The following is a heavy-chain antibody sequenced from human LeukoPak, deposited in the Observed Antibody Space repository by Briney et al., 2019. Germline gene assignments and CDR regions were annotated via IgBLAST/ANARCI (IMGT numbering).Heavy chain of an antibody. V-gene: IGHV3-30*09. CDR2: ISYHGKDK. Sequence: NPGGSLRLSCAASGFTFSNYAMHWVRQAPGKGLEWVAVISYHGKDKYYADPVKGRFALSRDTSKNTLYLEMNSLRAEDTAVYYCASYHGYSSSWPYWGQGTLVTVSS. J-gene: IGHJ4*02. D-gene: IGHD6-13*01. CDR3: ASYHGYSSSWPY. CDR1: GFTFSNYA.